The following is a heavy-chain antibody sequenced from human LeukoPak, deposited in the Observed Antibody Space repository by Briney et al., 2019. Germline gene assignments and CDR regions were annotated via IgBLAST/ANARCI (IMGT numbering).Heavy chain of an antibody. J-gene: IGHJ5*02. V-gene: IGHV1-2*02. CDR3: ARVLTMVRGVIKGGNWFDP. D-gene: IGHD3-10*01. Sequence: ASVNVSCKASGYTFTGYYMHWVRQAPGQGLEWIGWINPNSGGTKYAQKFQGRVTMTRDTPISTAYMELSRLRSDDTAVYYCARVLTMVRGVIKGGNWFDPWGQGTLVTVSS. CDR2: INPNSGGT. CDR1: GYTFTGYY.